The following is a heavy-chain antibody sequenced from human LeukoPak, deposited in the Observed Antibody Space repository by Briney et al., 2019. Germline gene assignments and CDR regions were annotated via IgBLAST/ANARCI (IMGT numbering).Heavy chain of an antibody. Sequence: PSETLSLTCTVYGGSFSGYYWSWIRQPPGRGLEWIGEINHSGSTNYNPSLKSRVTISVDTSKNQFSLKLSSVTAADTAVYYCARGTYYDSSGYYYFDYWGQGTLVTVSS. V-gene: IGHV4-34*01. D-gene: IGHD3-22*01. CDR1: GGSFSGYY. CDR2: INHSGST. J-gene: IGHJ4*02. CDR3: ARGTYYDSSGYYYFDY.